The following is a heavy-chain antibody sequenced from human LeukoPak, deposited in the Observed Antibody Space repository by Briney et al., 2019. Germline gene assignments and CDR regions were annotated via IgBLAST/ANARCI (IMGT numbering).Heavy chain of an antibody. Sequence: SETLSLTCTVSGGSISSGSYYWSWIRQPAGKGLEWIGRIYTSGSTNYNPSLKSRVTISVDTSKNQFSLKLSSVTAADTAVYYCARVAPDHSCFDPWGQGTLVTVSS. CDR3: ARVAPDHSCFDP. V-gene: IGHV4-61*02. CDR1: GGSISSGSYY. CDR2: IYTSGST. J-gene: IGHJ5*02.